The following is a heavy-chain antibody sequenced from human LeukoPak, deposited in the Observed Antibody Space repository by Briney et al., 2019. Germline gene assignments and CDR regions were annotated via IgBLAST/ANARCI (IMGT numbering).Heavy chain of an antibody. Sequence: QPGGSLRLSCSASGFSFSSNAMSWVRQAPGKGLEWVSVITDSGGSTYSVKGRFTISRDNSKNTLFLQMNSLRAEDTAVYYCAKGSNRGVATIDYWGQGTLVTVSS. V-gene: IGHV3-23*01. D-gene: IGHD5-12*01. CDR2: ITDSGGST. CDR1: GFSFSSNA. CDR3: AKGSNRGVATIDY. J-gene: IGHJ4*02.